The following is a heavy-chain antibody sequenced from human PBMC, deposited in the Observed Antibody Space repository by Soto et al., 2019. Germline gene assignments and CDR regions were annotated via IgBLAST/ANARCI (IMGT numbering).Heavy chain of an antibody. Sequence: SETLSLTCAVYGGSFSGYYWSWIRQPPGKGLEWIGEINHSGSTNYNPSLKSRVTISVDTSKNQFSLKLSSVTAADTAVYYCARFYDYVWGSYRPRAGFDYWGQGTLVTVSS. CDR1: GGSFSGYY. V-gene: IGHV4-34*01. CDR3: ARFYDYVWGSYRPRAGFDY. CDR2: INHSGST. D-gene: IGHD3-16*02. J-gene: IGHJ4*02.